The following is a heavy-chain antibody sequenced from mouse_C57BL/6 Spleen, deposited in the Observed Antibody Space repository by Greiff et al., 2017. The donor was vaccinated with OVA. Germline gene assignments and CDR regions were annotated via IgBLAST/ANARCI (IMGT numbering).Heavy chain of an antibody. CDR1: GYTFTSYW. CDR3: ASSYYSNSKGFAY. CDR2: IYPGSGST. Sequence: QVQLQQPGAELVKPGASVKMSCKASGYTFTSYWITWVKQRPGQGLEWIGDIYPGSGSTNYNEKFKSKATLTVDTSSSTAYMQLSSLTSEDSAVYYCASSYYSNSKGFAYWGQGTLVTVSA. J-gene: IGHJ3*01. D-gene: IGHD2-5*01. V-gene: IGHV1-55*01.